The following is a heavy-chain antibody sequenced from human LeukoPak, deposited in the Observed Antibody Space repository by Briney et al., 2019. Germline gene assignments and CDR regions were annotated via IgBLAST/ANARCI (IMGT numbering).Heavy chain of an antibody. D-gene: IGHD3-10*01. CDR3: AKAEAFNPYRSGSIVGYFEN. CDR1: GFTFSSYA. V-gene: IGHV3-23*01. CDR2: ISGSGGST. J-gene: IGHJ4*02. Sequence: PGGSLRLSCAASGFTFSSYAMSWVRQAPGKGLEWVSAISGSGGSTYYADSVKGRFTISRDNSKNTLYLQMNSLRAEDTAVYYCAKAEAFNPYRSGSIVGYFENWGQGTLVTVSS.